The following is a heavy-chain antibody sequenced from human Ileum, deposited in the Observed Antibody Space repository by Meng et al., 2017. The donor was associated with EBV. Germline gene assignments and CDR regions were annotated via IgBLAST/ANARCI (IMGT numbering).Heavy chain of an antibody. J-gene: IGHJ4*02. CDR2: IYNSGST. V-gene: IGHV4-61*08. CDR1: GGLVSSGGNC. Sequence: HVRRKEWRVGCGDDAETRSLTCCVSGGLVSSGGNCWSWSRQPPGKGLEWIGYIYNSGSTNYNPSLKSRVTISVDTSKNQFSLKLSSVTAADTAVYYCARDGYSSGSDWGQGTLVTVSS. CDR3: ARDGYSSGSD. D-gene: IGHD6-19*01.